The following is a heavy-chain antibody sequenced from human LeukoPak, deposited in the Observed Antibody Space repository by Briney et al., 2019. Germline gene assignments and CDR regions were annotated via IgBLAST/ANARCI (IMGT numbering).Heavy chain of an antibody. J-gene: IGHJ4*02. D-gene: IGHD1-26*01. CDR3: ARATYIVGATVFDY. V-gene: IGHV4-39*07. Sequence: KTSETLSLTCTVSGGSISSSSSYWGWIRQPPGKGLEWIGSIYYSGSTYYNPSLKSRVTISVDTSKNQFSLKLSSVTAADTAVYYCARATYIVGATVFDYWGQGTLVTVSS. CDR1: GGSISSSSSY. CDR2: IYYSGST.